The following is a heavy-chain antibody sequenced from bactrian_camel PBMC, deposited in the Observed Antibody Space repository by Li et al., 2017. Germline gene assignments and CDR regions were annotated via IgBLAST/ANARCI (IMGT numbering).Heavy chain of an antibody. J-gene: IGHJ4*01. CDR2: VDSDGST. V-gene: IGHV3S53*01. D-gene: IGHD6*01. CDR1: EYTTSRYS. Sequence: HVQLVESGGGSVEAGGSLTLSCAASEYTTSRYSMGWFRRSPGKNPSGVAFVDSDGSTTYADSVKERFTISKDNANNALYLQMNSLKPEDTAVYYCAADYRCEVVDGVSLVRHFRYAGQGTQVTVS.